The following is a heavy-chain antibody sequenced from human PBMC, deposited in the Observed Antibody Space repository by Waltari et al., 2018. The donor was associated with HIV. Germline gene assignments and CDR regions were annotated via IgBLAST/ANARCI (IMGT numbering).Heavy chain of an antibody. CDR3: ARHGNRYYYGSGIRVKWFDP. V-gene: IGHV5-51*01. J-gene: IGHJ5*02. CDR1: GYIFTNYW. D-gene: IGHD3-10*01. Sequence: EVQLVQSGAVIKKPGESLKISCKVSGYIFTNYWVGWVRQMPGRGLEWMGSIYPDDADTRYSPSFEGQVTISADKAINTAYLQWSSLKASDTAIYYCARHGNRYYYGSGIRVKWFDPWGQGTLVTVSS. CDR2: IYPDDADT.